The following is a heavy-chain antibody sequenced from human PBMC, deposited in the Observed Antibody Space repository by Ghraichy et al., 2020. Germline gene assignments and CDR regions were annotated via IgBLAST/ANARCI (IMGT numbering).Heavy chain of an antibody. CDR2: INTDGSLT. Sequence: GGSLRLSCEASGFTFSDYWMHWVRQAPGKGLVWVSRINTDGSLTAYADSVTGRFTISRDNAKNTLLLEMNSLRAEDTALYYCTRQHIGSRWYEKFDYWGQGSQVTVSS. V-gene: IGHV3-74*03. J-gene: IGHJ4*02. D-gene: IGHD6-19*01. CDR1: GFTFSDYW. CDR3: TRQHIGSRWYEKFDY.